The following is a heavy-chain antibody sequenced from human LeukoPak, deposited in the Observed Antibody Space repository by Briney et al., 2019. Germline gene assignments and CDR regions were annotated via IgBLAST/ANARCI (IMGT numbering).Heavy chain of an antibody. CDR2: ISQSGST. Sequence: SETLSLTCAIYGGSFSGYYWSWIRQPPGKGLEWIGEISQSGSTNYNPSLKSRVTISVDTSKNQFSLKLSSVTAADTAVYYCARGYWFDPWGQGTLVTVSS. CDR1: GGSFSGYY. V-gene: IGHV4-34*01. J-gene: IGHJ5*02. CDR3: ARGYWFDP.